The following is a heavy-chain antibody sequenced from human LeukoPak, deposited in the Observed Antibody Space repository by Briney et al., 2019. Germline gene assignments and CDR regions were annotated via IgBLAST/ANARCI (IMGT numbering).Heavy chain of an antibody. Sequence: GGSLRLSCAASGFTFSSYGMHWVRQAPGKGLEWVAFIRYDGSNKYYADSVKGRFTISRDNSKNTLYLQMNSLRAEDTAVYYCAKDRFITMIVVADKAGTFDYWGQGTLVTVSS. D-gene: IGHD3-22*01. V-gene: IGHV3-30*02. CDR1: GFTFSSYG. CDR2: IRYDGSNK. J-gene: IGHJ4*02. CDR3: AKDRFITMIVVADKAGTFDY.